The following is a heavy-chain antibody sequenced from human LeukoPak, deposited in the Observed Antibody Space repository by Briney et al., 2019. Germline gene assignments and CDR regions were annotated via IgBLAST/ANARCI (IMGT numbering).Heavy chain of an antibody. CDR1: GSTFTSYY. CDR3: ARAMPGYGSGSYYTGTSRFDP. V-gene: IGHV1-46*01. Sequence: SVKVSCKASGSTFTSYYMHWVRHAPGQGPEWMGIIILSGGRTSYAQKFQGRVTMTRDTCTSTVYMELSSLRSEDTAVYYCARAMPGYGSGSYYTGTSRFDPWGQGTLVTVSS. D-gene: IGHD3-10*01. J-gene: IGHJ5*02. CDR2: IILSGGRT.